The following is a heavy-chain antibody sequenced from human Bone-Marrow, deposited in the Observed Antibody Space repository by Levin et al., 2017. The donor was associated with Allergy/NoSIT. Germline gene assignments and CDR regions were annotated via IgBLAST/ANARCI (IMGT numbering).Heavy chain of an antibody. CDR1: GYTFTSVY. V-gene: IGHV1-46*01. Sequence: WASVKVSCKGFGYTFTSVYIHWVRRAPGQGLEWMGRIIPSDGYTIYAQKFQGRVTVTRDTSTRTVYMEMSHLRFEDTAIYYCATDNGRWSFDYWGQGTLVTVSS. CDR2: IIPSDGYT. J-gene: IGHJ4*01. CDR3: ATDNGRWSFDY. D-gene: IGHD2-15*01.